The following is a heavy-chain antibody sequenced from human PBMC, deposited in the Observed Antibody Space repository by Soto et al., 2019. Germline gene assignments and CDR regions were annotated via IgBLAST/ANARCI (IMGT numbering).Heavy chain of an antibody. D-gene: IGHD2-15*01. CDR2: IYWDDDK. J-gene: IGHJ5*02. CDR1: GCSLTTSGVG. CDR3: AHRLECSGNWEVGWFEP. Sequence: GSGPTLVNNTQARTLTCNFSGCSLTTSGVGVDWIRQPPGKALECLALIYWDDDKRYSPSLKSRLTITKDTSKNQVVLTMTNMGPVDTATYYCAHRLECSGNWEVGWFEPWGQGTLVTVSS. V-gene: IGHV2-5*02.